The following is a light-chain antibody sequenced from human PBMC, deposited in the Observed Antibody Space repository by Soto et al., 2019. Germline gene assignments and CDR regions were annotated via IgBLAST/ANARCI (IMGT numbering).Light chain of an antibody. CDR3: SSYTGSSTPV. CDR2: EVS. J-gene: IGLJ3*02. V-gene: IGLV2-14*01. Sequence: QSALTQPASVSGSPGQSITISCTGTSSDVGGYNYVSWYQHHPGKAPKLMIYEVSNRPSGVSNRFSGSKSGNTASLTISGLQAEDEADYSCSSYTGSSTPVFGGGTKLT. CDR1: SSDVGGYNY.